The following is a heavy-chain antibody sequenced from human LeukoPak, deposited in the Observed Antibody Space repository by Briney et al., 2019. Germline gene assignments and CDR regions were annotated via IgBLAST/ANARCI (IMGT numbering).Heavy chain of an antibody. CDR3: ARGVSSSWYYFDY. Sequence: SETLSLTCTVCGGSIRSYYWSWIRQPPGKGLEWIGYIYYSGSTNYNPSLKSRVTISVDTSKNQFSLKLSSVTAADTAVYYCARGVSSSWYYFDYWGQGTLVTVSS. D-gene: IGHD6-13*01. V-gene: IGHV4-59*01. CDR2: IYYSGST. CDR1: GGSIRSYY. J-gene: IGHJ4*02.